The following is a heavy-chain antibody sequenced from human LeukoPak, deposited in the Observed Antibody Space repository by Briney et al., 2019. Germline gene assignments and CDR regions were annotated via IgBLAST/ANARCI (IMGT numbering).Heavy chain of an antibody. CDR1: GYTFTGYY. CDR2: INPNSGGT. V-gene: IGHV1-2*02. J-gene: IGHJ4*02. Sequence: ASVKVSCKASGYTFTGYYMHWVRQAPGQGPEWMGWINPNSGGTNYAQKFQGTVTMTRDTSISTAYMELSRLRSDDTAVYFCAGVSGAGTVIDYWGQGTLVTVSS. D-gene: IGHD6-13*01. CDR3: AGVSGAGTVIDY.